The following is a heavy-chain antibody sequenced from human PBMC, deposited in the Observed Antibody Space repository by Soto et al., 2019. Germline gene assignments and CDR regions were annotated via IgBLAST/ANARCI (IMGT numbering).Heavy chain of an antibody. Sequence: GGSLRLSCAASGFTVSSNYMSWVRQAPGKGLEWVSVIYSGGSTYYADSVKGRFTISRHNSKNTLYLQMNSLRAEDTAVYYCARGYQLLSYYYYYYMDVWGKGTTVTVSS. D-gene: IGHD2-2*01. CDR1: GFTVSSNY. J-gene: IGHJ6*03. CDR3: ARGYQLLSYYYYYYMDV. V-gene: IGHV3-53*04. CDR2: IYSGGST.